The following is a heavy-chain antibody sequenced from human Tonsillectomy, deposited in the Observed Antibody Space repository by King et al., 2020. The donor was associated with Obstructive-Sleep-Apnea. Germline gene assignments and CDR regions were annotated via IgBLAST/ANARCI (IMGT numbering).Heavy chain of an antibody. Sequence: VQLQESGPGLVKPSETLSLTCTVSGGSSSRYYWSWIRQPPGKGLEWIGYMYYSGSANYNPSLKSRVTISVDTSKNQFSLKLSSVTAADTAVYYCARLWVGWFGEEGLGYFDYWGQGTLVTVAS. D-gene: IGHD3-10*01. CDR2: MYYSGSA. CDR1: GGSSSRYY. J-gene: IGHJ4*02. V-gene: IGHV4-59*01. CDR3: ARLWVGWFGEEGLGYFDY.